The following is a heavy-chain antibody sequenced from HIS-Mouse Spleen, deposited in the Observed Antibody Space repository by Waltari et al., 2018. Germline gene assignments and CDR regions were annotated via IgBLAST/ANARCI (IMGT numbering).Heavy chain of an antibody. Sequence: EVQLLESGGGLVQPGGSLRLSCAASGFTFSSYAMIWFRQAPGKGLEWVSAISGSGGSTYYADSVKGRFTISRDNSKNTLYLQMNSLRAEDTAVYYCAKDFPPDSSSWYTEYFQHWGQGTLVTVSS. J-gene: IGHJ1*01. CDR3: AKDFPPDSSSWYTEYFQH. CDR2: ISGSGGST. D-gene: IGHD6-13*01. V-gene: IGHV3-23*01. CDR1: GFTFSSYA.